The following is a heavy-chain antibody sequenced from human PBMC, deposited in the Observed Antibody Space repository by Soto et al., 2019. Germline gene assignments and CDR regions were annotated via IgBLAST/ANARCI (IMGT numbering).Heavy chain of an antibody. V-gene: IGHV4-31*03. Sequence: SETLSLTCTVSVGSISSGCYYLSWIRQHPGKGLEWIGYIYYSWSTYYNPYLKSRVTISVDTSKNKFSLKLSSVTAADTAVYYCASRRDGCRTAFDYWGQGTMVTVSS. J-gene: IGHJ4*02. CDR3: ASRRDGCRTAFDY. CDR1: VGSISSGCYY. CDR2: IYYSWST. D-gene: IGHD5-18*01.